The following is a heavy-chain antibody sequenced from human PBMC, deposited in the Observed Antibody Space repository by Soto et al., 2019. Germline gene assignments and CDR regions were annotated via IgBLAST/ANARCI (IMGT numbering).Heavy chain of an antibody. J-gene: IGHJ4*02. CDR2: ISTYNGNP. V-gene: IGHV1-18*01. Sequence: QIQLVQSGAEVKKPGASVKVSCKASGYIFTSQGISWVRQAPGQGLEWMGWISTYNGNPNYAQKLQGRVTMTTNTSTTTAFLELRSLTSADTAVYYCARGRTRALDYWGQGTAVIVSS. CDR3: ARGRTRALDY. D-gene: IGHD1-1*01. CDR1: GYIFTSQG.